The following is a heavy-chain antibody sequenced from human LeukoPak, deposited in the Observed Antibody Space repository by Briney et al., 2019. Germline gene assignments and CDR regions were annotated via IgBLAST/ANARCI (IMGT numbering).Heavy chain of an antibody. J-gene: IGHJ3*02. CDR3: AKGKMAAHGAFDI. CDR2: ISYDGSNK. CDR1: GFTFSSYG. D-gene: IGHD5-24*01. V-gene: IGHV3-30*18. Sequence: GGSLRLSCAASGFTFSSYGMHWVRQAPGKGLEWVAVISYDGSNKYYADSVKGRFTISRDNSKNTLYLQMNSLRAEDTAVYYCAKGKMAAHGAFDIWGQGTMVTVSS.